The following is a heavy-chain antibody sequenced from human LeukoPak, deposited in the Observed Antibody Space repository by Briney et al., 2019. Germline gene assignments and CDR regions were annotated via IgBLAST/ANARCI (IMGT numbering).Heavy chain of an antibody. CDR3: ARGYLAYYDSSGYVPYYFDY. D-gene: IGHD3-22*01. J-gene: IGHJ4*02. CDR1: GGSFSGYY. V-gene: IGHV4-34*01. Sequence: SETLSLTCAVCGGSFSGYYWSWIRQPPGKGLEWIGEINHSGSTNYNPSLKSRVTISVDTSKNQFSLKLSSVTAADTAVYYCARGYLAYYDSSGYVPYYFDYWGQGTLVTVSS. CDR2: INHSGST.